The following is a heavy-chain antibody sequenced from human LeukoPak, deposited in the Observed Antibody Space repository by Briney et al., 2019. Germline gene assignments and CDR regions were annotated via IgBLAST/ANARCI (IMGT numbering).Heavy chain of an antibody. CDR2: INPNGGGT. J-gene: IGHJ4*02. CDR1: GFTFTDYF. Sequence: ASVKVSCKASGFTFTDYFMHWVRQAPGQRLEWMGWINPNGGGTNYAQKFQGRVTMTRDTSISTAYMELSRLRSDDTAVYYCVRDPQKFDYWGQGTLVTVSS. CDR3: VRDPQKFDY. V-gene: IGHV1-2*02.